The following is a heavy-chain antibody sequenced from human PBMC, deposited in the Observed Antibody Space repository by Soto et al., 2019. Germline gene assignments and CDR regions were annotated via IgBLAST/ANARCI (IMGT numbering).Heavy chain of an antibody. Sequence: GGSLRLSCAASGFSFNNYAMNWVRLAPGKGLEWVSSISGGGTGTYSADAVRGRFTISSDKSRNTVYLQMSSLRAEDTAVYYCAKGHYYDNVGNWVANQAFDSWGQGSLVTVSS. CDR2: ISGGGTGT. CDR3: AKGHYYDNVGNWVANQAFDS. J-gene: IGHJ4*02. V-gene: IGHV3-23*01. D-gene: IGHD3-22*01. CDR1: GFSFNNYA.